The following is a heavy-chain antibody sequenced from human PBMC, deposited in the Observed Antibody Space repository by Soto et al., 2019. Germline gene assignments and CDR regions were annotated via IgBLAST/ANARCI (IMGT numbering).Heavy chain of an antibody. CDR1: GGSVSSGSYY. CDR3: ARVGYCTNGVCYTSQYYFDY. CDR2: IYYSGST. J-gene: IGHJ4*02. V-gene: IGHV4-61*01. Sequence: QVQLQESGPGLVKPSETLSLTCTVSGGSVSSGSYYWSWIRQPPGKGLEWIGYIYYSGSTNYNPSLKSRVTISVDTSKNQCSLKLSSVTAADTAVYYCARVGYCTNGVCYTSQYYFDYWGQGTLVTVSS. D-gene: IGHD2-8*01.